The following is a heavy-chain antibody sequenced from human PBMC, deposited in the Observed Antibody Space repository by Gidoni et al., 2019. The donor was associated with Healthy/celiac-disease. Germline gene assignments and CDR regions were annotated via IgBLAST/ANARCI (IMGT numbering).Heavy chain of an antibody. CDR1: GCPFSSSA. V-gene: IGHV3-23*01. CDR2: ISGSGGST. J-gene: IGHJ4*02. Sequence: EVQRLESVGGLVQPGGSLRLACAASGCPFSSSAMSWVRQAPGKGLEWVSAISGSGGSTYYADSVKGRFTISRDNSKNTLYLQMNSLRAEDTAVYYCTNGPPGYWGQGTLVTVSS. CDR3: TNGPPGY.